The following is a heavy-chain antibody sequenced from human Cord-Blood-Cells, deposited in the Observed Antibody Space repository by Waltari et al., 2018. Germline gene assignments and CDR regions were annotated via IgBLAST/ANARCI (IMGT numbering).Heavy chain of an antibody. D-gene: IGHD3-3*01. V-gene: IGHV4-39*01. CDR1: GGSISSSSYY. Sequence: QLQLQESGPGLVKPSETLSLTCTVSGGSISSSSYYWGWIRQPPGKGLEWIGSIYYSGSTYYNPSLKGRVTISVDTSKNQFSLKLSSVTAADTAVYYCARQRFLEWLLYYFDYWGQGTLVTVSS. J-gene: IGHJ4*02. CDR2: IYYSGST. CDR3: ARQRFLEWLLYYFDY.